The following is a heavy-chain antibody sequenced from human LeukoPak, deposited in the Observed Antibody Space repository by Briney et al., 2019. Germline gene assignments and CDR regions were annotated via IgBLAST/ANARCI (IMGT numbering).Heavy chain of an antibody. CDR1: GFIFSNYG. CDR2: IMIGGDGK. V-gene: IGHV3-23*01. CDR3: VRAAPRDCSPASCSLFDT. Sequence: GGSLRLSCAASGFIFSNYGMNWVRRAPRKGLEWVSTIMIGGDGKHYADSVKGRFTISRDRSESTLYLQMNGLRADDTAVYYCVRAAPRDCSPASCSLFDTWGQGTLVTVSS. J-gene: IGHJ4*02. D-gene: IGHD2-2*01.